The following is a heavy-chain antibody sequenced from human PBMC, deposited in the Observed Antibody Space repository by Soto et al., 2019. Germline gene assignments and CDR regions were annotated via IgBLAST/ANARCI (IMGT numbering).Heavy chain of an antibody. CDR3: AKPGPTGTTGRTHPWFDS. CDR1: GFTFSSYA. Sequence: EVQLLDSGGGLVQPGESLRLSCAASGFTFSSYAMSWVRQAPGEGLEWVSTISAGGTTTYYADSVKGRFTTSRDNSKNTLHLQMNSLRAEDTAVYYCAKPGPTGTTGRTHPWFDSWGQGNLVTVSS. J-gene: IGHJ5*01. V-gene: IGHV3-23*01. D-gene: IGHD1-7*01. CDR2: ISAGGTTT.